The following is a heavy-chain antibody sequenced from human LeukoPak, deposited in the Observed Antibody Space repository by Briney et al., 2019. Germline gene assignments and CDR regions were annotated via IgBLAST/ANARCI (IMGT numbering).Heavy chain of an antibody. V-gene: IGHV3-21*01. CDR1: GFTFSSYS. J-gene: IGHJ4*02. D-gene: IGHD2-15*01. CDR3: ARSVGCSGGSCYDYFDY. Sequence: GGSLRLSCAASGFTFSSYSMNWVRQAPGKGLEWVSSISSSSSYIYYADSVKGRFTISSDNAKNSLYLQMNSLRAEDTAVYYCARSVGCSGGSCYDYFDYWGQGTLVTVSS. CDR2: ISSSSSYI.